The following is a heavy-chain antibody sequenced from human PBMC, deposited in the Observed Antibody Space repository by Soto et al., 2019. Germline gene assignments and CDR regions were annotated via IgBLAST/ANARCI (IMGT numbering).Heavy chain of an antibody. CDR1: GGYISTVDYF. CDR2: IYKSTTT. Sequence: SVTMSVTCSVAGGYISTVDYFWAWIRQPPGQALEYIGYIYKSTTTYYNPSFESRVAISLDTSKSQFSLTVTSVTAADTAVYFCARGRYCLTGRCFPNWFDSWGQGTLVTVSS. V-gene: IGHV4-30-4*01. J-gene: IGHJ5*01. CDR3: ARGRYCLTGRCFPNWFDS. D-gene: IGHD2-15*01.